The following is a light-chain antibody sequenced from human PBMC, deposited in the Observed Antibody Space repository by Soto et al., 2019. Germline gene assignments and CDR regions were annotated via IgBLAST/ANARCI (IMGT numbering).Light chain of an antibody. CDR3: SSYSNVGTVI. Sequence: QPVLTQPASVSGSPGQAITISCTGTTGDVGGNHYISWYQQHPGRAPKLIIYEVTNRPSGVSTRFSGSKSGNTASLTISGLQREDEADYHCSSYSNVGTVIFGGGTKLTVL. V-gene: IGLV2-14*01. J-gene: IGLJ2*01. CDR2: EVT. CDR1: TGDVGGNHY.